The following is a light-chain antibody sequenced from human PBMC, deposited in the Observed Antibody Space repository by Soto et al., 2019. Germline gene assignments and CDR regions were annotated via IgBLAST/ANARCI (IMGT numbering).Light chain of an antibody. CDR1: QSIFYSSNNKNY. V-gene: IGKV4-1*01. CDR2: WAS. J-gene: IGKJ1*01. CDR3: QQYYSAPAWT. Sequence: DIVMTQSPDSLAVSLGERATINCKSSQSIFYSSNNKNYLAWYQQKPGQPPKLLIYWASTRESGGPDRFSGSGSGTDFTLTISGLQAEDVAVYYCQQYYSAPAWTFGQGTKVEIK.